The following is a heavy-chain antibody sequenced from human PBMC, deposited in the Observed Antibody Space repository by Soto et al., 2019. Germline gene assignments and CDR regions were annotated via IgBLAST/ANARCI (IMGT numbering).Heavy chain of an antibody. D-gene: IGHD5-12*01. J-gene: IGHJ4*02. CDR3: ARDAVRWLPRAGDLDY. V-gene: IGHV3-30-3*01. CDR2: ISYDGSNK. CDR1: GFTFSSYA. Sequence: PGGSLRLSCAASGFTFSSYAMHWVRQAPGKGLEWVAVISYDGSNKYYADSVKGRFTISRDNSKNTLYLQMNSLRAEDTAVYYSARDAVRWLPRAGDLDYWGLGPLVTVSS.